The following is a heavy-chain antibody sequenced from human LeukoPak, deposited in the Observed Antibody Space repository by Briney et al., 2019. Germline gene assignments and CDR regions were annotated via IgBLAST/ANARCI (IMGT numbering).Heavy chain of an antibody. D-gene: IGHD6-6*01. Sequence: KTGGSLRLSCAASGFTFSSYSMNWVRQAPGKGLEWVSSISSSSSYIYYADSVKGRFTISRDNAKNSLYLQMNSLRAEDTAVYYCARGFPAGLDSSSSRWFDPWGQGTLVTVSS. CDR3: ARGFPAGLDSSSSRWFDP. CDR1: GFTFSSYS. V-gene: IGHV3-21*01. J-gene: IGHJ5*02. CDR2: ISSSSSYI.